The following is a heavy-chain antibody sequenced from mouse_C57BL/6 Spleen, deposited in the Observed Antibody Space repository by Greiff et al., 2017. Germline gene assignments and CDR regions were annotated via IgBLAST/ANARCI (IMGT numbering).Heavy chain of an antibody. CDR1: GYSFTGYF. V-gene: IGHV1-20*01. CDR3: ARGSRGGNWYFDV. Sequence: VQLQQSGPELVKPGDSVKISCKASGYSFTGYFMNWVMQSHGKSLEWIGRINPYNGDTFYNQKFKGKATLTVDKSSSTAHMELRSLTSEDSAVYYCARGSRGGNWYFDVWGTGTTVTVSS. J-gene: IGHJ1*03. D-gene: IGHD1-1*01. CDR2: INPYNGDT.